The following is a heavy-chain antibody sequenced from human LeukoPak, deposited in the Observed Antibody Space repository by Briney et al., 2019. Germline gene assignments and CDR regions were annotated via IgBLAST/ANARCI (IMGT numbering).Heavy chain of an antibody. Sequence: SETLSLTCTVSGGSISSYYWSWIRQPPGKGLEWIGYIYDSGSSNYNPSLKSRATISADTSKNQSSLKLSSVTAADTAVYYCARGKEMATSWGQGTLVTVSS. V-gene: IGHV4-59*01. CDR1: GGSISSYY. CDR3: ARGKEMATS. CDR2: IYDSGSS. D-gene: IGHD5-24*01. J-gene: IGHJ5*02.